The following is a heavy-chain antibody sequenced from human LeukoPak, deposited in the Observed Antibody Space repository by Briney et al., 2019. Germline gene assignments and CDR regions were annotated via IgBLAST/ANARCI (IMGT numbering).Heavy chain of an antibody. Sequence: GGSLRLSCAASGFTVITNDMTWVRQAPGKGLEWVSVLYSDGNTKYADSLQGRFHISRDTYKNSLYVEMNSLSHDDTAVYYCGTGVEPLAPNILAYWGQGTLVTVSS. CDR2: LYSDGNT. CDR1: GFTVITND. J-gene: IGHJ4*02. CDR3: GTGVEPLAPNILAY. D-gene: IGHD1-14*01. V-gene: IGHV3-53*01.